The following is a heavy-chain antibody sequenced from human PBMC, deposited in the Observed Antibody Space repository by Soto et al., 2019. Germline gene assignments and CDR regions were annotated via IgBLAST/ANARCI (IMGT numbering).Heavy chain of an antibody. CDR1: GFTFSSYS. J-gene: IGHJ4*02. D-gene: IGHD3-22*01. Sequence: PGGSLRLSCAASGFTFSSYSMNWVRQAPGKGLEWVSSISSSSSYIYYADSVKGRFTISRDNSKNTLYLQMNSLRAEDTAVYYFAKSESFIVVVIPFDYWGQGTLVTVSS. CDR3: AKSESFIVVVIPFDY. CDR2: ISSSSSYI. V-gene: IGHV3-21*04.